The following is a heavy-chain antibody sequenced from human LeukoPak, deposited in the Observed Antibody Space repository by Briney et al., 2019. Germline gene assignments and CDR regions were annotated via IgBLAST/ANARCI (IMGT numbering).Heavy chain of an antibody. CDR2: FKTNYNQV. Sequence: GGSLRLSCVASGFTFSDYAMNWVRQAPGKGLEWVSTFKTNYNQVYYAESVRGRFTISTDNSKNTAYLQMNSLRVEDTALYYCARSVPDYTRFDFWGQGALVTVSS. J-gene: IGHJ4*02. CDR3: ARSVPDYTRFDF. CDR1: GFTFSDYA. V-gene: IGHV3-23*05. D-gene: IGHD4-11*01.